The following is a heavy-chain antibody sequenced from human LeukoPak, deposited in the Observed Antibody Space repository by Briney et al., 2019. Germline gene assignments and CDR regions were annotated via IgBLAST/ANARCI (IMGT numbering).Heavy chain of an antibody. CDR1: GGSISSGDYY. Sequence: SQTLSLTCTVSGGSISSGDYYWSWIRQPPGKGLEWIGYIYYSGSTYYNPSLKSRVTISVDTSKNPFSLKLSSVTAADTAVYYCARIRATDYYYFDSWGQGTLVTVSS. V-gene: IGHV4-30-4*01. CDR3: ARIRATDYYYFDS. D-gene: IGHD5-12*01. CDR2: IYYSGST. J-gene: IGHJ4*02.